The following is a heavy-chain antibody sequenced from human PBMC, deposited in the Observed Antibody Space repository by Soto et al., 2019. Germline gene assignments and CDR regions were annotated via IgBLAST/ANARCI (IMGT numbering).Heavy chain of an antibody. Sequence: QLQLQESGSGLVKPSQTLSLTCAVSGGSISSGGYSWSWIRQPPGKGLEWIGYIYHSGSTYYNPSLKSRVTISVDRSKNQFSLKLSSVTAADTAVYYWARVVALELQYWFDPWGQGTLVTVSS. CDR2: IYHSGST. CDR3: ARVVALELQYWFDP. D-gene: IGHD1-7*01. CDR1: GGSISSGGYS. J-gene: IGHJ5*02. V-gene: IGHV4-30-2*01.